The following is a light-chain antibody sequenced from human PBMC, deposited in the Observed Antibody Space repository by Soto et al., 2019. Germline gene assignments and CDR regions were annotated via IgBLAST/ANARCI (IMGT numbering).Light chain of an antibody. Sequence: EILLTQSPGTLSLSPGERAILSCRASQSLSNRYLAWYQQMPGRAPRLLIHGASIRAAGIPDRFSGSGSGTDFTLTINRLEPDDFATYFCQQYHNYPRTFGQGTKVEIK. J-gene: IGKJ1*01. V-gene: IGKV3-20*01. CDR1: QSLSNRY. CDR3: QQYHNYPRT. CDR2: GAS.